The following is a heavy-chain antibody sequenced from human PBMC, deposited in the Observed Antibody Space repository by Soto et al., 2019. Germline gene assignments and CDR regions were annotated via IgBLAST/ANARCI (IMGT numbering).Heavy chain of an antibody. Sequence: PSQTLSLTCAISGDSVSSNSAAWNWIRQSPSRGLEWLGRTYYRSKWYNDYAVSVKSRITINPDTSKNQFSLQLNSVTPEDTAVYYCAREMSGASHNWNDLYYYGMDVWGQGTTVTVSS. CDR2: TYYRSKWYN. CDR1: GDSVSSNSAA. V-gene: IGHV6-1*01. D-gene: IGHD1-1*01. CDR3: AREMSGASHNWNDLYYYGMDV. J-gene: IGHJ6*02.